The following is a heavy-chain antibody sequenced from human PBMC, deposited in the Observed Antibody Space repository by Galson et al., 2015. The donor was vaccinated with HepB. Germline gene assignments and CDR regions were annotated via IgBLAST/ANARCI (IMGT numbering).Heavy chain of an antibody. V-gene: IGHV6-1*01. CDR3: AREPAANYYYYMDV. D-gene: IGHD2-2*01. CDR1: GDSVSSNSAA. CDR2: TYYRSKWYN. J-gene: IGHJ6*03. Sequence: AISGDSVSSNSAAWSWIRQSPSRGLEWLGRTYYRSKWYNDYAVSVKSRITINPDTSKNQFSLLLKSVTPEDTAVYYCAREPAANYYYYMDVWGKGTTVTVSS.